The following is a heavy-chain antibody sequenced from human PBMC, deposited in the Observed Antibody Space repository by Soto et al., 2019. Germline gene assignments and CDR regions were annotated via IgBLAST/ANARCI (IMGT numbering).Heavy chain of an antibody. Sequence: SQTLSLTCAISGDSVSSNSAAWNWIRQSPSRGLEWLGRTYYRSKWYNDYAVSVKSRITINPDTSKNQFSLQLNSVTPEDTAVYYCARDLYWNYSQYYYGMDVWGQGTTVTVSS. D-gene: IGHD1-7*01. CDR2: TYYRSKWYN. CDR1: GDSVSSNSAA. V-gene: IGHV6-1*01. CDR3: ARDLYWNYSQYYYGMDV. J-gene: IGHJ6*02.